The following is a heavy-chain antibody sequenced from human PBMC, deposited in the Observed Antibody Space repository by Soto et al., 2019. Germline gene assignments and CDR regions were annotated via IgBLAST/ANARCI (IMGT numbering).Heavy chain of an antibody. Sequence: QVQLVQSGAEVKKPGSSVKVSCKASGGTFSTYVISWVRQAPGQGLEWMGGIIPVFATTNYAQKFQGRVTITRDESTRTGYMELNSLRSEDTAVYYCARGRIAGAATDFYYYGMDVWGQGTSVTVSS. CDR3: ARGRIAGAATDFYYYGMDV. J-gene: IGHJ6*02. CDR2: IIPVFATT. CDR1: GGTFSTYV. D-gene: IGHD1-26*01. V-gene: IGHV1-69*05.